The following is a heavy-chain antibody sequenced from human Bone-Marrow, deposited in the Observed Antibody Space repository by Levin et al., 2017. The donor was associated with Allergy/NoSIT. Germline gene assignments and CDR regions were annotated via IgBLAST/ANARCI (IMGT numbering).Heavy chain of an antibody. D-gene: IGHD4-17*01. Sequence: SVKVSCKASGGTFSSYAISWVRQAPGQGLEWMGGIIPIFGTANYAQKFQGRVTITADESTSTAYMELSSLRSEDTAVYYCGRGADYGDHFDYWGQGTLVTVSS. CDR2: IIPIFGTA. CDR1: GGTFSSYA. CDR3: GRGADYGDHFDY. V-gene: IGHV1-69*13. J-gene: IGHJ4*02.